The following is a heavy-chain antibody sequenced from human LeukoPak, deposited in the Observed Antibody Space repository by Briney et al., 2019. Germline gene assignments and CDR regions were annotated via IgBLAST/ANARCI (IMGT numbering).Heavy chain of an antibody. Sequence: GESLQISCKGSGYSFTSYWIAWVRHLPGKGLEWMGIIYPGDSDTRYSPSFQGQVTISADKSISTAYLQWSSLKASDSAMYYCARPGGNQKGKNAFDIWGQGTMVTISP. CDR2: IYPGDSDT. CDR3: ARPGGNQKGKNAFDI. D-gene: IGHD1-26*01. V-gene: IGHV5-51*01. CDR1: GYSFTSYW. J-gene: IGHJ3*02.